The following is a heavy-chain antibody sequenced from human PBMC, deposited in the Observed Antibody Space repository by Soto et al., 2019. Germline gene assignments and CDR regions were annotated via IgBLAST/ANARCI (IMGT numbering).Heavy chain of an antibody. CDR2: ISAYNGNT. V-gene: IGHV1-18*01. Sequence: AASVKVSFKASGYTFTSYGISWVRQAPGQGLEWMGWISAYNGNTNYAQKLQGRVTMTTDTSTSTAYMELRSLRSDDTAVYYCASGGYCSSTSCRGNAFDIWGQGTMVTVSS. CDR3: ASGGYCSSTSCRGNAFDI. J-gene: IGHJ3*02. D-gene: IGHD2-2*01. CDR1: GYTFTSYG.